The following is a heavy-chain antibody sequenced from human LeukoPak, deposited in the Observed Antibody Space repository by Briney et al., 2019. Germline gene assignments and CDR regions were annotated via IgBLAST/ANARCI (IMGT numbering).Heavy chain of an antibody. J-gene: IGHJ3*02. CDR2: IYTSGST. Sequence: SETLSLTCTVSGGSISSYYWSWIRQPAGKGLEWIGRIYTSGSTNYNPSLKSRVTMSVDTSKNQFSLKLSSVTAADTAVYYCAREIEVWSSSWPDAFHIWGQGTMVTVSS. V-gene: IGHV4-4*07. CDR3: AREIEVWSSSWPDAFHI. D-gene: IGHD6-13*01. CDR1: GGSISSYY.